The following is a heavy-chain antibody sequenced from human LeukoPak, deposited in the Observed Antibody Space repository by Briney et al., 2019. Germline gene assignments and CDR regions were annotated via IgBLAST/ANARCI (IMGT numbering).Heavy chain of an antibody. D-gene: IGHD6-6*01. CDR3: ARGLIRSSSSTGVAY. J-gene: IGHJ4*02. CDR1: GFTFSSYA. Sequence: GSLRLSCAASGFTFSSYAMHWVRQAPGKGLEGVAVISYDGSNKYYADSVKGRFTISRDNSKNTLYLQMNSLRAEDTAVYYCARGLIRSSSSTGVAYWGQGTLVTVSS. V-gene: IGHV3-30-3*01. CDR2: ISYDGSNK.